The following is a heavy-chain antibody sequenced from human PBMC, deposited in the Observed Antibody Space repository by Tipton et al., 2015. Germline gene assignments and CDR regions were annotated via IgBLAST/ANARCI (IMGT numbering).Heavy chain of an antibody. D-gene: IGHD6-6*01. CDR3: AREAYSSSGLIFDY. Sequence: TLSLTCAVYGGSFSGYYWSWIRQPPGEGLEWIGEINERGSTNYNSSLKIRVTMSRDTSKNQFSLKLTSVTAADTAVYYCAREAYSSSGLIFDYWGQGTLVTVSS. V-gene: IGHV4-34*10. CDR1: GGSFSGYY. J-gene: IGHJ4*02. CDR2: INERGST.